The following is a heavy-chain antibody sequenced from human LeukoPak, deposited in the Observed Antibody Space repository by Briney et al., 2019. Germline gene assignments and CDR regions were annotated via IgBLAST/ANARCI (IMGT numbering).Heavy chain of an antibody. CDR1: GFTFSNYW. Sequence: GGSLRPSCVASGFTFSNYWMHWVRQVQGEGLVWVARMNSDGGSITYVDSVEGRFTISRDNAKNTLYLHLNSLTADDTAVYYCARGHPLVMPLNAFDIWGQGAMVTVSS. CDR3: ARGHPLVMPLNAFDI. V-gene: IGHV3-74*01. D-gene: IGHD2-21*01. J-gene: IGHJ3*02. CDR2: MNSDGGSI.